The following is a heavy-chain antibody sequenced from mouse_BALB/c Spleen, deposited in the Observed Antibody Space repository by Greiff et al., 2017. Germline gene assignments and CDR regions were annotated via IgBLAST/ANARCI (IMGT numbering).Heavy chain of an antibody. CDR2: ISYSGST. Sequence: EVQLQQSGPGLVKPSQSLSLTCTVTGYSITSDYAWNWIRQFPGNKLEWMGYISYSGSTSYNPSLKSRISITRDTSKNQFFLQLNSVTTEDTATYYCARGKVYYGNPWYFDVWGAGTTVTVSS. J-gene: IGHJ1*01. V-gene: IGHV3-2*02. CDR3: ARGKVYYGNPWYFDV. D-gene: IGHD2-1*01. CDR1: GYSITSDYA.